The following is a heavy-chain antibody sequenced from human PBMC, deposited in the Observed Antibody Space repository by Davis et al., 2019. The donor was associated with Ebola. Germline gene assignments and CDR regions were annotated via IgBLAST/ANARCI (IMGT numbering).Heavy chain of an antibody. V-gene: IGHV1-8*02. D-gene: IGHD3-9*01. CDR2: MNPNSGNT. Sequence: ASVKVSCKASGGTFSSYAISWVRQATGQGLEWMGWMNPNSGNTGYAQKFQGRVTMTRNTSISTAYMELNSLRSEDTAVYYCARGPTGYVPYYFDYWGQGTLVTASS. CDR3: ARGPTGYVPYYFDY. J-gene: IGHJ4*02. CDR1: GGTFSSYA.